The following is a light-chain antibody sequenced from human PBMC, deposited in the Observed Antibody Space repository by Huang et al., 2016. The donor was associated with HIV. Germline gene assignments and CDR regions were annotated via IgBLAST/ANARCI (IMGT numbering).Light chain of an antibody. Sequence: EIVLTQSPGTLSLSPGERATLSCRTSQSISSSYLAWYQQKLGQAPRLLIYGASSRATGVPDRFNGSGSGTDFILTISRLEPEDFAVYYCQQYGSTITFGQGTRLEIK. CDR2: GAS. V-gene: IGKV3-20*01. J-gene: IGKJ5*01. CDR1: QSISSSY. CDR3: QQYGSTIT.